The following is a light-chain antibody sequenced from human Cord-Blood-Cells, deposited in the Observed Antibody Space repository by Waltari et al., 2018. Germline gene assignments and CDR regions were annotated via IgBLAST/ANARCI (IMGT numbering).Light chain of an antibody. CDR1: QSVSSN. Sequence: EIVMTQSPATLSVSPGERATLSCRASQSVSSNLAWYQQKPGQAPRLLIYGASTRATGNRARVSGRGSGTEFTLTISSLQSEDGAVYYCQQYNNWPRTFGQGTKVEIK. CDR2: GAS. J-gene: IGKJ1*01. CDR3: QQYNNWPRT. V-gene: IGKV3-15*01.